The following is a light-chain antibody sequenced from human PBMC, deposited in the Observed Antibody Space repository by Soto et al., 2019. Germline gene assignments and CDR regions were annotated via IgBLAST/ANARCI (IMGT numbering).Light chain of an antibody. Sequence: DVVMTQSPLSLPVTLGQPASISCRSSQSLVHSDGNTYLNWYQQRPGQSPRRLIYKVSNWDSGVTDRFSGSASGSDFTLKISRVEAEDVGVYYCMQGTHWPYTFGQGTKLEIK. CDR3: MQGTHWPYT. CDR1: QSLVHSDGNTY. J-gene: IGKJ2*01. CDR2: KVS. V-gene: IGKV2-30*02.